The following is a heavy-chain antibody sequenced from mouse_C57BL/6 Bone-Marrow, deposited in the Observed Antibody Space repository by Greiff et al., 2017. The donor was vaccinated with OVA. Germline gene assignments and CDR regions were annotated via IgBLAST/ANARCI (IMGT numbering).Heavy chain of an antibody. J-gene: IGHJ2*01. CDR1: GFTFSSYA. D-gene: IGHD2-4*01. CDR3: TRDIGDYGY. CDR2: ISSGGDYI. Sequence: EVNVVESGEGLVKPGGSLKLSCAASGFTFSSYAMSWVRQTPEKRLEWVAYISSGGDYIYYADTVKGRFTISRDNARNTLYLQMSSLKSEDTAMYYCTRDIGDYGYWGQGTTLTVSS. V-gene: IGHV5-9-1*02.